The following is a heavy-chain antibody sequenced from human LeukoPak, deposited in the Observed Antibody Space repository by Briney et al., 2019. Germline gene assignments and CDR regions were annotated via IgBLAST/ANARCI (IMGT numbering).Heavy chain of an antibody. Sequence: PSETLSLTCAIYGGSFSGYYWSWIRQPPGKGLEWLGYNYYSGSTYYNPSLKSRFTISVDTSKNQLSLKLSSVTAADTAVYYCARGYYYGSGTYFYMDVWGRGTTVTVSS. D-gene: IGHD3-10*01. V-gene: IGHV4-30-4*01. CDR1: GGSFSGYY. CDR3: ARGYYYGSGTYFYMDV. CDR2: NYYSGST. J-gene: IGHJ6*03.